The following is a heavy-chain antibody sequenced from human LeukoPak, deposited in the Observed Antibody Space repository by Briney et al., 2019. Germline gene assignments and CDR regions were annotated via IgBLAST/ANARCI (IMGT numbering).Heavy chain of an antibody. CDR2: IYSHGTT. D-gene: IGHD3-16*01. J-gene: IGHJ6*01. CDR3: ATRPPEGELRYYGMDV. Sequence: GGSLRLSCAASGFTVSTNYVSWVRQAPGKGLEWVSLIYSHGTTYYADSAKGRFTISRDNSKNTLYLQMNSLRAEDTAMYYCATRPPEGELRYYGMDVWRQETTVSASS. V-gene: IGHV3-66*02. CDR1: GFTVSTNY.